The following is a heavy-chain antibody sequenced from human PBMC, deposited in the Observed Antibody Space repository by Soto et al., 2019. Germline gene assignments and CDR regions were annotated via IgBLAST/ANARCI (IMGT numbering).Heavy chain of an antibody. Sequence: QVQLVQSGAEVKKPGASVRVSCKASGYTFKNYGISWVRQAPGQGLEWVAWISPYNGNTNYAQKFQGRVSVTIDTSTSTAYMELRSQRSDDTAVYFCARDYGSTCGIYAQGFGYWGQGARVTVSS. J-gene: IGHJ4*02. V-gene: IGHV1-18*01. CDR2: ISPYNGNT. CDR3: ARDYGSTCGIYAQGFGY. CDR1: GYTFKNYG. D-gene: IGHD3-16*01.